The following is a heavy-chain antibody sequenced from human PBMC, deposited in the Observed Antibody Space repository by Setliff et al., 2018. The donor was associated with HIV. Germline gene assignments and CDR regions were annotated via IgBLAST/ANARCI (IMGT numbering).Heavy chain of an antibody. J-gene: IGHJ6*02. CDR3: AKDISASALYYYGMDV. CDR1: GYSFSSHG. Sequence: ASVKVSCKTSGYSFSSHGVSWVRQAPGQGLEWLGWISSYSGKTKYGQNVQGRVTLTTDTSTSTAYMELRSLRPDDTAVYYCAKDISASALYYYGMDVWGQGTTVTVSS. CDR2: ISSYSGKT. V-gene: IGHV1-18*01. D-gene: IGHD6-13*01.